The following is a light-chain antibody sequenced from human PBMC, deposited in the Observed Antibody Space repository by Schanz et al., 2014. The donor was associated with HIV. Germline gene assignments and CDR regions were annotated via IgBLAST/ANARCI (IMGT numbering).Light chain of an antibody. J-gene: IGLJ1*01. CDR1: SSDVGSYNY. V-gene: IGLV2-14*03. CDR3: SSYEGSNNWV. CDR2: DVS. Sequence: QSALTQPASVSGSPGQSITISCTGTSSDVGSYNYVSWYQQHPGKAPKLMIYDVSNRPSGVSNRFSGSKSGNTASLTISGLQAEDEADYYCSSYEGSNNWVFGTGTKLTVL.